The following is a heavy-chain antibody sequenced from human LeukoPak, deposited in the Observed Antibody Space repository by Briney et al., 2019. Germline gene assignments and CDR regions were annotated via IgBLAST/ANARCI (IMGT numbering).Heavy chain of an antibody. CDR1: GGSISSYY. CDR3: ARGIWGFGH. D-gene: IGHD2/OR15-2a*01. CDR2: IYYSGST. Sequence: SETLSLTCTVSGGSISSYYWSWIRQPPGKGLEWIGYIYYSGSTNYNPSLKSRVTISVDTSKNQFSLKLSSVTAADTAVYYCARGIWGFGHWGQGTLVTVSS. V-gene: IGHV4-59*01. J-gene: IGHJ1*01.